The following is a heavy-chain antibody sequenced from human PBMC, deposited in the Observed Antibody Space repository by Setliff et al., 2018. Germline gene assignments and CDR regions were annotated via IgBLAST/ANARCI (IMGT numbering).Heavy chain of an antibody. CDR2: IIPIFGTT. J-gene: IGHJ6*03. CDR3: AREGVDTRSSTDYRYYMDV. Sequence: GASVKVSCKASGGTFSNYDISWVRQAPGQGLEWMGGIIPIFGTTNYAQEFQGRVTIITDESTSTAYMELSSLRFEDTAVYYCAREGVDTRSSTDYRYYMDVWGKGTTVTVSS. CDR1: GGTFSNYD. D-gene: IGHD5-18*01. V-gene: IGHV1-69*05.